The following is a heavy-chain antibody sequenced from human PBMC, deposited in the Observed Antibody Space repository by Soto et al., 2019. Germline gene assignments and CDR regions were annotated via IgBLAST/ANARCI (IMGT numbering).Heavy chain of an antibody. CDR3: ARIDYSRQFAPFYSAMDV. D-gene: IGHD4-4*01. Sequence: QVQLQESGPGLVKPSETLSLTCTVSGGSISSYYWSWIRQPAGKGLEWIGRIYTSGSTSYNPSLKSRVTMSVDTSTNQFSLKLSSVTAADTAVYYCARIDYSRQFAPFYSAMDVWGQGTTVTVSS. V-gene: IGHV4-4*07. J-gene: IGHJ6*02. CDR2: IYTSGST. CDR1: GGSISSYY.